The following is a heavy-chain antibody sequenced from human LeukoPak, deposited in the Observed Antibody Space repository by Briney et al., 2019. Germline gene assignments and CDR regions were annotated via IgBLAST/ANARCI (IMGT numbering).Heavy chain of an antibody. J-gene: IGHJ3*02. CDR1: GFIFRRYW. V-gene: IGHV3-7*05. CDR2: IKQDGSEK. D-gene: IGHD1-14*01. CDR3: ARDKSIPNLDAFDI. Sequence: PGRSLRLSCAAPGFIFRRYWMTWVRQAPGKGLEWVANIKQDGSEKNYLDSVRGRFTISRDDARNSLYLQMDSLRVEDTAVYYCARDKSIPNLDAFDIWGQGTMVTVSS.